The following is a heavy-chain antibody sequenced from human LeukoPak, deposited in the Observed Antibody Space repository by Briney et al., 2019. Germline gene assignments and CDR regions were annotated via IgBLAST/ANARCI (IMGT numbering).Heavy chain of an antibody. J-gene: IGHJ3*02. V-gene: IGHV4-39*07. Sequence: SETLSLTCTVSGGSISSSSYYWGWIRQPPGKGLEWIGSIYYSGSTYYNPSLKSRVTISVDTSKNQFSLKLSSVTAADTAVYYCARDHQTIDAFDIWGQGTMVTVSS. CDR2: IYYSGST. D-gene: IGHD1-7*01. CDR1: GGSISSSSYY. CDR3: ARDHQTIDAFDI.